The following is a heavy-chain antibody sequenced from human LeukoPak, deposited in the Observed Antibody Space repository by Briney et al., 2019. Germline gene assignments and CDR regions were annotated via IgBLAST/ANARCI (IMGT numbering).Heavy chain of an antibody. CDR1: GYSFTGYW. D-gene: IGHD5-24*01. Sequence: GESLKISCKGSGYSFTGYWIGWVRQMPGKGLEWMGIIYPDDSDTRYSPSFQGQVTISADKSISTAYLQWSSLKASDIAMYYCARGRDGYNYFDAFDIWGQGTMVTVSS. CDR3: ARGRDGYNYFDAFDI. V-gene: IGHV5-51*01. J-gene: IGHJ3*02. CDR2: IYPDDSDT.